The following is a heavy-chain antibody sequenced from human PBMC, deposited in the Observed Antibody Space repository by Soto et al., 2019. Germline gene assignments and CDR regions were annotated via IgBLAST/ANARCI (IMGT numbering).Heavy chain of an antibody. CDR2: IIPIFGTA. CDR3: ARQLSPVRGVMGGHYYYGMDV. D-gene: IGHD3-10*01. J-gene: IGHJ6*02. V-gene: IGHV1-69*13. Sequence: ASMKVSCKASGGTFSSYAISWVRQAPGQGLEWMGGIIPIFGTANYAQKFQGRVTITADESTSTAYMELSSLRSEDTAVYYCARQLSPVRGVMGGHYYYGMDVWGQGTTVTVSS. CDR1: GGTFSSYA.